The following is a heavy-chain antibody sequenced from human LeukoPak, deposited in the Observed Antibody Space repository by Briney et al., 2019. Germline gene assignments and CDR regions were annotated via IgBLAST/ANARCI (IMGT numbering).Heavy chain of an antibody. D-gene: IGHD5-18*01. CDR3: ARRHRGYSYGYGDY. Sequence: SETLSLTCTVSGGSISSSSYYWGWIRQPPGKGLEWIGSIYYSGSTYYNPSLKSRVTISVDTSKNQFSLKLNSVTAADTAVYYCARRHRGYSYGYGDYWGQGTLVTVSS. CDR1: GGSISSSSYY. J-gene: IGHJ4*02. CDR2: IYYSGST. V-gene: IGHV4-39*01.